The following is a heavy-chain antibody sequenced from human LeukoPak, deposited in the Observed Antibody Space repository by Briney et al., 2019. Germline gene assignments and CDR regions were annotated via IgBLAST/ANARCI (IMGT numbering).Heavy chain of an antibody. D-gene: IGHD3-22*01. CDR3: ARHHYYYDSGPYPGHY. Sequence: GESLKISCKGSGYSFSSYWIAWVRQMPGKGLEWMGIIYPGDSDTRYSPSFQGQVTISADKSISTAYLQWSSLKASDTAMYYCARHHYYYDSGPYPGHYWGQGTLVTVSS. J-gene: IGHJ4*02. CDR2: IYPGDSDT. CDR1: GYSFSSYW. V-gene: IGHV5-51*01.